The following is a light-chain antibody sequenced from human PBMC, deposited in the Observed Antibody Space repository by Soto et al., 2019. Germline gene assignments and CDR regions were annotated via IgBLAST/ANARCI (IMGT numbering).Light chain of an antibody. V-gene: IGKV1-33*01. CDR1: QDISNY. CDR2: DAS. J-gene: IGKJ1*01. Sequence: DIQMTQSPSSLSASVGDRVTITCHASQDISNYLNWYQKKPGKAPKLLIYDASNLETGVPSRFSGSGSGTDFTFTISSLQPEDIATYYCQQYDNLPWTFGQGTKVDIK. CDR3: QQYDNLPWT.